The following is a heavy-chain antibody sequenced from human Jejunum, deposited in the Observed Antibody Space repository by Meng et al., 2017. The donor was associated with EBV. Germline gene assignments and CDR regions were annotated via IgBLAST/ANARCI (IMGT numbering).Heavy chain of an antibody. CDR1: GYTMSNGNW. CDR2: IYNTGTT. CDR3: AKTMPGSCFDY. J-gene: IGHJ4*02. D-gene: IGHD1-1*01. V-gene: IGHV4-28*07. Sequence: QVQRLEAGAGRAKPSATRARSCDDSGYTMSNGNWWCWIRQPPEKGLEWIGYIYNTGTTYYKPSLKSRVTMSVDASKNHVSLKLTSVTTMDTAVYYCAKTMPGSCFDYWGQGTLVTVSS.